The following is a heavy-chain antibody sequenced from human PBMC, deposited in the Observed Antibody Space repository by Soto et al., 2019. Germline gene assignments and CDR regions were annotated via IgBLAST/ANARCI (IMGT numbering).Heavy chain of an antibody. CDR3: ARDPSTINKLIGVWFDP. CDR2: IKPISDIT. Sequence: SVKVSCKASGDTFGRFTINWVRQAPGQELEWMRGIKPISDITNYAQRFQGRVTFTADASTSTVYLELSSLRSEDTAMYYCARDPSTINKLIGVWFDPWGQGTLVTVSS. D-gene: IGHD4-4*01. V-gene: IGHV1-69*13. CDR1: GDTFGRFT. J-gene: IGHJ5*02.